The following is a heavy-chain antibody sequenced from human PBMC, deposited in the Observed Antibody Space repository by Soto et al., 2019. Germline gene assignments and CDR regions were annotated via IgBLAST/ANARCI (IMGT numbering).Heavy chain of an antibody. CDR1: GFIFGADW. D-gene: IGHD3-10*01. J-gene: IGHJ4*02. V-gene: IGHV3-7*03. Sequence: EVQLVDSGGGLVQPGGSLRLSCAGSGFIFGADWMTWVRQAPGKGLEWVANINRGGDDRYYVDSVKGRFTISRDNSRNSLYLQMNSLRAEDTAVYYCTRDLDTRGSAPISEYWGQGTLVTVSS. CDR2: INRGGDDR. CDR3: TRDLDTRGSAPISEY.